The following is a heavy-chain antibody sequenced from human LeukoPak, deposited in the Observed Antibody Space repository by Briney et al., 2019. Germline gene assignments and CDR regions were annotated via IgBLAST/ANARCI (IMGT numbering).Heavy chain of an antibody. CDR1: GFTFDDSV. J-gene: IGHJ4*02. D-gene: IGHD3-10*01. CDR3: ARDGGATMVRGVATYDS. V-gene: IGHV3-9*01. Sequence: PGGSLRLSCAASGFTFDDSVMHWVRQVPGKGLKWVSGINWNSGTIGYADSVKGRFTISRDNAKSSLFLQMNSLRAEDTAVYYCARDGGATMVRGVATYDSWGQGTLVTVSS. CDR2: INWNSGTI.